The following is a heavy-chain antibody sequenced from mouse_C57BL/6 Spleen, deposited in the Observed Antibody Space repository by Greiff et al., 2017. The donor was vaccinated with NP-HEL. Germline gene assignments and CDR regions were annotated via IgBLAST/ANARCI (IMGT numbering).Heavy chain of an antibody. Sequence: DVKLQESGGGLVQPGGSMKLSCVASGFTFSNSWMNWVRQSPEQGLEWVAQIRLKSDTSATHHAESGKGRFTISRDDSKSRIYLQMNNLRAEDTGSYCCSVSTGTYFDDWGQGTTLTVAS. CDR1: GFTFSNSW. J-gene: IGHJ2*01. CDR2: IRLKSDTSAT. D-gene: IGHD4-1*02. CDR3: SVSTGTYFDD. V-gene: IGHV6-3*01.